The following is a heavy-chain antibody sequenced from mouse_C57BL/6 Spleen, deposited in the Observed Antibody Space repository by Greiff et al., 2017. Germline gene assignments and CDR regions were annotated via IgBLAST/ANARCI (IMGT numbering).Heavy chain of an antibody. V-gene: IGHV1-69*01. D-gene: IGHD2-4*01. J-gene: IGHJ2*01. CDR2: IDPSDSYT. Sequence: QVQLKQPGAELVMPGASVKLSCKASGYTFTSYWMHWVKQRPGQGLEWIGEIDPSDSYTNYNQKFKGKSTLTVDTSSSTAYMQLSSLTSDDSAVYYCARVRDYDYDFDYWGQGTTLTVSS. CDR3: ARVRDYDYDFDY. CDR1: GYTFTSYW.